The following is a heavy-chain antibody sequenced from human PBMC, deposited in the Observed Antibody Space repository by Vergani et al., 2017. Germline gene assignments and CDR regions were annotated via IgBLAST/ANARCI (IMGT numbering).Heavy chain of an antibody. CDR2: IYSTGST. Sequence: QVQLEESGPGLVKPSETLSLTCTVSGGSFNTYYWSWIRQSPGKGLDWIGYIYSTGSTNYNPSLNSRVTMSVDTSKNQFSLKLRSVTAANTALYFCARAVYYYEASTGYRLEWMDIWGQGTTVTISS. CDR1: GGSFNTYY. CDR3: ARAVYYYEASTGYRLEWMDI. J-gene: IGHJ6*02. V-gene: IGHV4-59*13. D-gene: IGHD3-10*01.